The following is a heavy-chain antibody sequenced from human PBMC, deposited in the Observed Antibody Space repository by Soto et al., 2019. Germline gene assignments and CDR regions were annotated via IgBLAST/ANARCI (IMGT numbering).Heavy chain of an antibody. Sequence: SGGSLRLSCAASGFTFSSYEMNWVRQAPGKGLEWVSYISSSGSTIFYADSVKGRFTISRDNAKNSLYLQMNSLRAEDTAVYYCARDMVVSSSPDVWGQGTTVTVSS. CDR2: ISSSGSTI. D-gene: IGHD6-13*01. CDR1: GFTFSSYE. J-gene: IGHJ6*02. CDR3: ARDMVVSSSPDV. V-gene: IGHV3-48*03.